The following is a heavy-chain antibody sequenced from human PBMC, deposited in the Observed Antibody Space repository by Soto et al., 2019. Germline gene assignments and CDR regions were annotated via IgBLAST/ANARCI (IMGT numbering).Heavy chain of an antibody. V-gene: IGHV1-3*01. D-gene: IGHD2-15*01. CDR2: INAGNGNT. CDR1: GYTFTSYA. CDR3: ARDKGHCSGGSCSYFDY. J-gene: IGHJ4*02. Sequence: ASVKVSCKASGYTFTSYAMHWVRQAPGQRLEWMGWINAGNGNTKHSQKFQGRVTITRDTSASTAYMELSSLRTEDTAVYYCARDKGHCSGGSCSYFDYWGQGTLVTVSS.